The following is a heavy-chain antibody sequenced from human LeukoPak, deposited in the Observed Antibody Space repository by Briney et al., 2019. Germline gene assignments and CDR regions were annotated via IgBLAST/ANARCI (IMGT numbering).Heavy chain of an antibody. V-gene: IGHV5-51*01. Sequence: GESLKISCTGFGYSFTTYWIGWVRQMPGKGLEWMGIIYPGDSDARYSPSLQGQVTISVDKSISTAYLQWSSLKASDTAMYYCARQGRIVVVTTTHDAFGIWGQGTMVTVSS. CDR2: IYPGDSDA. CDR1: GYSFTTYW. D-gene: IGHD2-21*02. J-gene: IGHJ3*02. CDR3: ARQGRIVVVTTTHDAFGI.